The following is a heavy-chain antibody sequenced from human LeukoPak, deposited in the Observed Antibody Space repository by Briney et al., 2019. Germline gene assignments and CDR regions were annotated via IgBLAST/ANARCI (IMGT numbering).Heavy chain of an antibody. CDR2: ISPNSGDT. D-gene: IGHD1-20*01. Sequence: GASVKVSCKTSGYSFTYYIYWVRQAPGPGLEWVGYISPNSGDTKYAQKFQGRVTLTTDTSITTAYMELSRLTSDDTAAYYCASYDSGYNWNRHWGQGTLITVSS. CDR3: ASYDSGYNWNRH. J-gene: IGHJ4*02. V-gene: IGHV1-2*02. CDR1: GYSFTYY.